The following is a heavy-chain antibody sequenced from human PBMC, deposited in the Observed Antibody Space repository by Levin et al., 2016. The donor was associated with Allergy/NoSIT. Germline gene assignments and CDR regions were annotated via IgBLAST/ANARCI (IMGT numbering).Heavy chain of an antibody. V-gene: IGHV7-4-1*02. CDR2: INTNTGNP. J-gene: IGHJ5*02. CDR3: AREEDFWSNIYLDP. CDR1: GYIFTNYA. D-gene: IGHD3-3*01. Sequence: ASVKVSCKASGYIFTNYALNWFRQAPGQGLEWMGWINTNTGNPTYAQDFTGRVVFSLDSSISTAYLEISSLKADDTAVYYCAREEDFWSNIYLDPWGQGTLVTVSS.